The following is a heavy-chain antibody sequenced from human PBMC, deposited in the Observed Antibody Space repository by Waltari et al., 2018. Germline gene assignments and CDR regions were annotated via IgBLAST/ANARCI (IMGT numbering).Heavy chain of an antibody. CDR1: GGSISSYY. D-gene: IGHD3-16*02. Sequence: QVQLQESGPGLVKPSETLSLTCTVSGGSISSYYWSWIRQPAGKGLEWIGRIYTSGSTNYIPSLKSRVTRSVDTSKNQFSLKLSSVTAADTAVYYCARETAVYVWGSYRPYFFDYWGQGTLVTVSS. CDR3: ARETAVYVWGSYRPYFFDY. J-gene: IGHJ4*02. CDR2: IYTSGST. V-gene: IGHV4-4*07.